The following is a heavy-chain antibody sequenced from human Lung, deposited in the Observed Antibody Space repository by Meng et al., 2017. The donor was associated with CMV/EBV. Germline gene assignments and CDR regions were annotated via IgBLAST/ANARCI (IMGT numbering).Heavy chain of an antibody. CDR3: ARDHCSSTSCYSDDDY. V-gene: IGHV3-11*01. D-gene: IGHD2-2*01. J-gene: IGHJ4*02. Sequence: LTFSAYYMSWIRQAPGKGLEWVSYISSSGSTIYYADSVKGRFTISRDNAKNSLYLQMNSLRAEDTAVYYCARDHCSSTSCYSDDDYWGQGTLVTVSS. CDR2: ISSSGSTI. CDR1: LTFSAYY.